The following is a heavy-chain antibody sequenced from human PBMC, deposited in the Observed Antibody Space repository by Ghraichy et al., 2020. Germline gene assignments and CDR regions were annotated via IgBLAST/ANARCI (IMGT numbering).Heavy chain of an antibody. CDR1: GYTFTSYG. CDR2: ISAYNGNT. CDR3: ARDLKSERGWDYYYYGMDV. V-gene: IGHV1-18*01. J-gene: IGHJ6*02. D-gene: IGHD1-26*01. Sequence: ASVKVSCKASGYTFTSYGISWVRQAPGQGLEWMGWISAYNGNTNYAQKLQGRVTMTTDTSTSTAYMELRSLRSDDTAVYYCARDLKSERGWDYYYYGMDVWGQGTTVTVSS.